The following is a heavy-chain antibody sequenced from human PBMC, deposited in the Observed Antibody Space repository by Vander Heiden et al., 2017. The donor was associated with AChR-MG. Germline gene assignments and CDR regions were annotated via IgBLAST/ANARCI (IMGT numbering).Heavy chain of an antibody. CDR1: GGTFSSYA. J-gene: IGHJ6*03. Sequence: QVQLVQSGAEVKKPGSSVKVSCKASGGTFSSYAISWVRQAPGQGLEGMGGIIPIFGTANYAQKFQGRVTITADESTSTAYMELSSLRSEDTAVYYCAWGIVVVPAAKNGYYYYYMDVWGKGTTVTVSS. CDR2: IIPIFGTA. V-gene: IGHV1-69*01. CDR3: AWGIVVVPAAKNGYYYYYMDV. D-gene: IGHD2-2*01.